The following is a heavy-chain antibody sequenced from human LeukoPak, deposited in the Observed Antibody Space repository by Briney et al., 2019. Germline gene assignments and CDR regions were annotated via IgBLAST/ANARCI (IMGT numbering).Heavy chain of an antibody. Sequence: PGGSLRLSCAASGFTFSSYAMHWVRQAPGKGLEWVAVISYDGSNKYYADSVKGRFTISRDNAKNSLFLQMSSLRAEDTAVYYCARDKERGSSLLDYWGQGTLVTVSS. CDR1: GFTFSSYA. D-gene: IGHD6-13*01. J-gene: IGHJ4*02. CDR2: ISYDGSNK. CDR3: ARDKERGSSLLDY. V-gene: IGHV3-30*04.